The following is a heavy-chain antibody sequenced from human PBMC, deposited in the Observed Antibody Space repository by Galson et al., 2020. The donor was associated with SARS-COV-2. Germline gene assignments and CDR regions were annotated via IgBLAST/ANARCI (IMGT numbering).Heavy chain of an antibody. J-gene: IGHJ4*02. CDR2: STGGGGDS. CDR3: AKGSSSSRPYHFDY. V-gene: IGHV3-23*01. Sequence: GGSLRLSCAASGVTFSNDAMSWVRQAPGKGLEWVSASTGGGGDSFHADSVKGRCTISRDNYGNTLYLQMNSLRADDTAVYYCAKGSSSSRPYHFDYWGQGALVTVSS. CDR1: GVTFSNDA. D-gene: IGHD6-19*01.